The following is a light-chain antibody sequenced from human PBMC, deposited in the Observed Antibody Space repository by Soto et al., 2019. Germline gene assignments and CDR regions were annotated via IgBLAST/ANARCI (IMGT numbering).Light chain of an antibody. J-gene: IGLJ1*01. CDR3: CSYAGSSTYV. Sequence: QSVLTQPASVSESPGQSITISCTRTRSDVGSYNLVSWYQQHPGEAPKLMIYEVTKRPSGVSYRFSGSKSGNTASLTISGLQADDEADYNCCSYAGSSTYVCGTGTKVTVL. V-gene: IGLV2-23*02. CDR2: EVT. CDR1: RSDVGSYNL.